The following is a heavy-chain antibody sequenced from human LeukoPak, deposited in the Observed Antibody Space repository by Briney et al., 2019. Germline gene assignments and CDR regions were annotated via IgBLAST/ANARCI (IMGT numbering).Heavy chain of an antibody. Sequence: ASVKVSCKASGYTFSNNGISWVRQATGQGLEWMGWVSPSDGETNYAQKVQGRVTMTTDTSTSTVYMELRSLKSDDTAVYYCARDLGYCTLTNCVRNWFGPWGQGTLVTVSS. J-gene: IGHJ5*02. CDR1: GYTFSNNG. CDR3: ARDLGYCTLTNCVRNWFGP. V-gene: IGHV1-18*01. D-gene: IGHD2-2*01. CDR2: VSPSDGET.